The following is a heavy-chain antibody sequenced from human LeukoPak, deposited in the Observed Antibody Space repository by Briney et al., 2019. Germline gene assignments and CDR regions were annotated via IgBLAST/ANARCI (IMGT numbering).Heavy chain of an antibody. CDR2: IYHVGNT. J-gene: IGHJ3*02. CDR1: GYSVSSGYF. CDR3: ARHVGRSAFDI. Sequence: SETLSLTCDVSGYSVSSGYFWGWIRQPPGKGLEWIGSIYHVGNTFYNPSLKSRVTISFDTSKNQFSLTLTSVTAADTAVYYCARHVGRSAFDIWGQGTMVTVSS. D-gene: IGHD2-15*01. V-gene: IGHV4-38-2*01.